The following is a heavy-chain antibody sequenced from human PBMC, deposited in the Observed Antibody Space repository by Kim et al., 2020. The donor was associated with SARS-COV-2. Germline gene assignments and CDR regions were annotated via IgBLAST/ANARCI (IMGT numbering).Heavy chain of an antibody. V-gene: IGHV1-69*13. CDR3: ASGGDYYGSSGYGVYGMDV. Sequence: SVKVSCKASGGTFSSYAISWVRQAPGQGLEWMGGIIPIFGTGKYAQKFQGRVTITADESTSTAYMELSSLRSEDTAVYHCASGGDYYGSSGYGVYGMDVWGQGATVTVSS. J-gene: IGHJ6*01. D-gene: IGHD3-22*01. CDR2: IIPIFGTG. CDR1: GGTFSSYA.